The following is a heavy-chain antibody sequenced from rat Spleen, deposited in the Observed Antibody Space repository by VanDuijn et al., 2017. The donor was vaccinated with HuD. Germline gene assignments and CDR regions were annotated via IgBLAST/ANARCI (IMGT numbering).Heavy chain of an antibody. J-gene: IGHJ2*01. Sequence: EVQLQESGPGLVKPSQSLSLTCSVTGYSITSSYRWNWIRKFPGNKLEWMGYINGAGSTNYNPSLKSRISITRDTSKNQVFLQVNSVTTEDTATYYCARSTYNSLLDYWGQGVMVIVSS. V-gene: IGHV3-3*01. CDR3: ARSTYNSLLDY. D-gene: IGHD1-2*01. CDR2: INGAGST. CDR1: GYSITSSYR.